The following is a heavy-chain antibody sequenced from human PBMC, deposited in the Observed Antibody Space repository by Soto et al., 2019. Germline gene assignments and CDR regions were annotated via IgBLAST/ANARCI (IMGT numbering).Heavy chain of an antibody. D-gene: IGHD6-19*01. V-gene: IGHV3-64*01. CDR2: ISSNGGST. CDR1: GFTFSSYA. Sequence: GGSLRLSCAASGFTFSSYAMHWVRQAPGKGLEYVSAISSNGGSTYYANSVKGRFTISRDNSKNTLYLQMGSLRAEDMAVYYCAREGEYSSGDIWGQGTMVTVSS. CDR3: AREGEYSSGDI. J-gene: IGHJ3*02.